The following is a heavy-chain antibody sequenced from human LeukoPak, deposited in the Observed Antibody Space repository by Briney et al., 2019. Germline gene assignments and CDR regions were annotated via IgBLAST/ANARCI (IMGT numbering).Heavy chain of an antibody. V-gene: IGHV3-21*01. D-gene: IGHD2-21*02. J-gene: IGHJ1*01. Sequence: GGSLRLSCAASGFTVSSYAMNWVRQAPGKGLKWVSSIDSSSSHIYYADSVKGRFTISRDNTKSSLYLQMNSLRAEDMAAYYCARGYCGGDCYGDWGQGTLVTVSS. CDR3: ARGYCGGDCYGD. CDR2: IDSSSSHI. CDR1: GFTVSSYA.